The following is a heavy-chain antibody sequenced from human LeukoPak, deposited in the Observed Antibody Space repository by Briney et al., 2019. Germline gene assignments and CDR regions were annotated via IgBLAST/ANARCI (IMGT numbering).Heavy chain of an antibody. D-gene: IGHD3-10*01. J-gene: IGHJ4*02. Sequence: SETLSLTCVVSAGSIGSDALYWGWIRQSPGKGLGCIGSIHYTRSYSATTYYNPSLANRDTLLTDRANNLCSLKLPSVTAADTAVYYCVAEEYGTGSYYKSSVWGKGTLVTVSS. CDR1: AGSIGSDALY. CDR2: IHYTRSYSATT. V-gene: IGHV4-39*01. CDR3: VAEEYGTGSYYKSSV.